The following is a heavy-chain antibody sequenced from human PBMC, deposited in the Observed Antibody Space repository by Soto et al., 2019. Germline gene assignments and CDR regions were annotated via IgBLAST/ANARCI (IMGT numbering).Heavy chain of an antibody. Sequence: EVQLVESGGGLVQPGGSLRLSCAASGFTFSSYAMSWVRQAPGKGLEWVSAISGSGGSTYYADSVKGRFTISRDNSKNTLYLQMNSLRAEDTAVYYCAKDPADYYDSSGYYGGWGQGTLVTVSS. CDR2: ISGSGGST. D-gene: IGHD3-22*01. V-gene: IGHV3-23*04. CDR3: AKDPADYYDSSGYYGG. J-gene: IGHJ4*02. CDR1: GFTFSSYA.